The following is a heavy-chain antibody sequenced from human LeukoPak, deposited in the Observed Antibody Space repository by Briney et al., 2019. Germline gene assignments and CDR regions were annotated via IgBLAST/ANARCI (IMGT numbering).Heavy chain of an antibody. CDR2: INRDASEK. J-gene: IGHJ4*02. Sequence: GGSLRLSCGASGFTFSNYWVTWVRQAAGKGVEGVANINRDASEKYYADSVKGRFTISRDNAKSSVFLQMTSLRADDTAIYYCARIPSSRQLLHFDYWGQGTLVTVSS. D-gene: IGHD6-13*01. CDR1: GFTFSNYW. V-gene: IGHV3-7*01. CDR3: ARIPSSRQLLHFDY.